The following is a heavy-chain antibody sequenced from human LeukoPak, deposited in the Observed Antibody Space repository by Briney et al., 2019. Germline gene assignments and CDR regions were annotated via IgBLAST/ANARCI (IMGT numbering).Heavy chain of an antibody. V-gene: IGHV3-23*01. CDR2: ISGSGGST. CDR1: GFTFSSYA. Sequence: PGGSLRLSCAASGFTFSSYAMSWVRQAPGKGLEWVSAISGSGGSTCYADSVKGRFTISRDNSKNTLYLQMNSLRAEDTAVYYCARVNGDYVSGYFDYWGQGTLVTVSS. CDR3: ARVNGDYVSGYFDY. D-gene: IGHD4-17*01. J-gene: IGHJ4*02.